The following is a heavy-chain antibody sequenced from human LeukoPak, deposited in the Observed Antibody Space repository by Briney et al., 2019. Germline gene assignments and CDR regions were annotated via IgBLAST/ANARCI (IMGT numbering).Heavy chain of an antibody. CDR3: ARDLLSKSRIHEGSLDV. J-gene: IGHJ6*04. CDR2: INPNSGGT. CDR1: GYTFTGYY. V-gene: IGHV1-2*02. Sequence: ASVKVSCKASGYTFTGYYMHWVRQAPGQGLEWMGWINPNSGGTNYAQKFQGRVTMTRDTSISTAYMELSRLRSDDTAVYYCARDLLSKSRIHEGSLDVWGKGTTVTISS. D-gene: IGHD3-10*01.